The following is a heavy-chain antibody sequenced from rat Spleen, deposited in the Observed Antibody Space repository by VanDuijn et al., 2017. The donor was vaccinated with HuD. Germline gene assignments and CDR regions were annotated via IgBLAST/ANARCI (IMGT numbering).Heavy chain of an antibody. J-gene: IGHJ2*01. CDR2: ISKTGSNT. D-gene: IGHD1-1*01. V-gene: IGHV5-31*01. Sequence: GLVQPGRSLKLSCVASGFTFNNYWMTWIRQAPGKGLEWIASISKTGSNTYYPDSVKGRFTISSDNAKNTLYLQMNSLRSEDTATYYCTRESLQWSFDHWGRGVMVTVSS. CDR1: GFTFNNYW. CDR3: TRESLQWSFDH.